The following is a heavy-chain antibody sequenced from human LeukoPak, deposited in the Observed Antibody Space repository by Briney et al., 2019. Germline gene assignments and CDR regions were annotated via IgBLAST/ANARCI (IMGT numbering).Heavy chain of an antibody. Sequence: GGSLRLSCAASGFTFSSYAMSWVRQAPGKGLEWVSIINKSGGSTNYADSVKGRFTISRDNSENALYLQVNSLRAEDTALYYCAKGEQWLPNAFDIWGQGTMVTVSS. CDR3: AKGEQWLPNAFDI. D-gene: IGHD6-19*01. J-gene: IGHJ3*02. CDR1: GFTFSSYA. V-gene: IGHV3-23*01. CDR2: INKSGGST.